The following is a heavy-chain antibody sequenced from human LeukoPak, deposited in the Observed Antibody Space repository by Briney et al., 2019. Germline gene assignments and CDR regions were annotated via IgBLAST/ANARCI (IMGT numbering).Heavy chain of an antibody. CDR2: ISGSGGST. J-gene: IGHJ4*02. Sequence: GGSLRLSCAASGFTVSSYAMSLVRQAPGKGLEWVSAISGSGGSTYYADSVKGRFTISRDNSKNTLYLQMNSLKTEDTAVYYCTTERDYRVVTFDYWGQGTLVTVSS. CDR1: GFTVSSYA. CDR3: TTERDYRVVTFDY. V-gene: IGHV3-23*01. D-gene: IGHD4/OR15-4a*01.